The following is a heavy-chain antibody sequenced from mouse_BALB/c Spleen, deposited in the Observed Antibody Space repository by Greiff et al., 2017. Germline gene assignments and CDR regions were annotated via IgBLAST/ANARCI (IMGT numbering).Heavy chain of an antibody. D-gene: IGHD1-1*01. J-gene: IGHJ3*01. CDR1: GYTFTDYW. V-gene: IGHV1-69*01. CDR2: IDTSDSYT. Sequence: VQLQQPGAELVMPGASVKMSCKASGYTFTDYWMHWVKQRPGQGLEWIGAIDTSDSYTSYNQKFKGKATLTVDESSSTAYMQLSSLTSEDSAVYYCATLYGSSYEWFAYWGQGTLVTVSA. CDR3: ATLYGSSYEWFAY.